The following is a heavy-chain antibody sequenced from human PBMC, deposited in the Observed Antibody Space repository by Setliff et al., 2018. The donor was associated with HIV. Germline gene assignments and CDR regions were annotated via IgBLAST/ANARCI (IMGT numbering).Heavy chain of an antibody. D-gene: IGHD5-12*01. CDR2: IWHSGNT. J-gene: IGHJ4*01. CDR1: GYSISSGYF. CDR3: ARDSRWLQFPYFDS. V-gene: IGHV4-38-2*02. Sequence: SETLSLTCAVSGYSISSGYFWGWIRQSPGKGLEWVGTIWHSGNTYYNPSLRSRVTMSVDTSKNQFSLKLSSVTAADTAVYYCARDSRWLQFPYFDSWGQGTPVTVSS.